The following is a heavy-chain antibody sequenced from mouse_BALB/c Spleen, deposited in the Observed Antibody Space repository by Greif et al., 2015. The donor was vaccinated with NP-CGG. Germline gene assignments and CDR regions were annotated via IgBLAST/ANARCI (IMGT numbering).Heavy chain of an antibody. Sequence: VQLQQSGPELVKPGASVKMSCKASGYTFTSYVMHWVKQKPGQGLEWIGYINPYNDGTKYNEKFKGKATLTSDKSSSTAYMELSSLTSGDSAVYYCAASTARANPRYAMDYWGQGTSVTVSS. D-gene: IGHD3-2*01. J-gene: IGHJ4*01. CDR1: GYTFTSYV. CDR3: AASTARANPRYAMDY. V-gene: IGHV1-14*01. CDR2: INPYNDGT.